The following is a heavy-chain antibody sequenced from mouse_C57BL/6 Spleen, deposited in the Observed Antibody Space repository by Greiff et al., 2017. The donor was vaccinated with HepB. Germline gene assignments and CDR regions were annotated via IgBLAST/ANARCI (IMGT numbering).Heavy chain of an antibody. CDR2: IDPSDSET. CDR3: VTTVVAPGFAY. V-gene: IGHV1-52*01. CDR1: GYTFTSYW. D-gene: IGHD1-1*01. Sequence: QVQLKQPGAELVRPGSSVKLSCKASGYTFTSYWMHWVKQRPIQGLEWIGNIDPSDSETHYNQKFKDKATLTVDKSSSTAYMQLSSLTSEDSAVYYCVTTVVAPGFAYWGQGTLVTVSA. J-gene: IGHJ3*01.